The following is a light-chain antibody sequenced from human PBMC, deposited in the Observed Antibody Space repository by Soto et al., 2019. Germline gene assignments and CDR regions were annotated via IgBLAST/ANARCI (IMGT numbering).Light chain of an antibody. V-gene: IGKV4-1*01. Sequence: DVVLTQSPASLATSLGERATINCRSSQNVLYSSNNKNYLAWYQQKPGQPPKLLFYWASTRESGVPDRFSGSGSGTDFTLTISSLQAEDVAVYYCLQYYTMYTFGQGTKLEIK. CDR3: LQYYTMYT. CDR1: QNVLYSSNNKNY. CDR2: WAS. J-gene: IGKJ2*01.